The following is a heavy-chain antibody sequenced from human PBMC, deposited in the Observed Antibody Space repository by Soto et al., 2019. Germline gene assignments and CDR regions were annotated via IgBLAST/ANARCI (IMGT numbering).Heavy chain of an antibody. V-gene: IGHV4-31*03. D-gene: IGHD2-15*01. Sequence: PSETLSLTCTVSGGSISSGGYYWSWIRQHPGKGLEWIGYIYYSGSTYYNPSLKGRVTISVDTSKNQFSLKLSSVTAADTAVYYCARVGRNCSGGSCFAFGIWGQGTMVTVS. CDR1: GGSISSGGYY. CDR2: IYYSGST. J-gene: IGHJ3*02. CDR3: ARVGRNCSGGSCFAFGI.